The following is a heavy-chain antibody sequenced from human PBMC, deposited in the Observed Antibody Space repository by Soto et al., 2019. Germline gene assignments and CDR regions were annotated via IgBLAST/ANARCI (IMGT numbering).Heavy chain of an antibody. D-gene: IGHD2-15*01. Sequence: QVQLVQSGAEVKKPGSSVKVSGKAPGGTFSTYAISWVRQAPGQGLEWMGGVIPIFGTPKYAQKFQGRVTITEDESTSTGYMELRSVRSEDTAVYYCARSQGGSSSLDIYYYYYYGMDVWGQGTTVTVSS. CDR3: ARSQGGSSSLDIYYYYYYGMDV. CDR2: VIPIFGTP. V-gene: IGHV1-69*01. J-gene: IGHJ6*02. CDR1: GGTFSTYA.